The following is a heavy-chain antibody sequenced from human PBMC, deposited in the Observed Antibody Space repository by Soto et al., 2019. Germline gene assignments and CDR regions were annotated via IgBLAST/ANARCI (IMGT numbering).Heavy chain of an antibody. J-gene: IGHJ4*02. Sequence: EVQLVESGGGLIQPGGALRLTCTASGFSLSHYWMHWIRQAPGKGLVWVSRINLDGSSTDYAPSVKGRFTISRDNAKNTLYLQMNRLAADDTAVYYCARGWGWTAYWGRGPLVTVSS. CDR3: ARGWGWTAY. V-gene: IGHV3-74*01. D-gene: IGHD7-27*01. CDR1: GFSLSHYW. CDR2: INLDGSST.